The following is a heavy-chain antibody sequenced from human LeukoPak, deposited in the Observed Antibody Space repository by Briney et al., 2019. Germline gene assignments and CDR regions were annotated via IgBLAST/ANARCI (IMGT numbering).Heavy chain of an antibody. J-gene: IGHJ4*02. Sequence: WGSLRLSRAASGFSFSSYEMNWVRQAPGKGLEWVSYISSSGSTIYYADSVKGRFTISRDSAKNSLYLQMNSLRAEDTAVYYCARVLRGQQLDHWGQGTLVTVSS. V-gene: IGHV3-48*03. D-gene: IGHD6-13*01. CDR1: GFSFSSYE. CDR2: ISSSGSTI. CDR3: ARVLRGQQLDH.